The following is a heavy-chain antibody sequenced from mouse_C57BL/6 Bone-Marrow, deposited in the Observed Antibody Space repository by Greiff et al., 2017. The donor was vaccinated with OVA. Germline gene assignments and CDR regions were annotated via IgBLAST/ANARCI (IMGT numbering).Heavy chain of an antibody. V-gene: IGHV2-5*01. CDR1: GFSLTSYG. CDR2: IWRGGST. J-gene: IGHJ4*01. CDR3: AKKWGYGNYLMDY. D-gene: IGHD2-1*01. Sequence: QVQLQQSGPGLVQPSQSLSITCTVSGFSLTSYGVHWVRQSPGQGLEWLGVIWRGGSTDSNAAFMSRLSITKDNSKSQVFFKMNSLQADDTAIYYSAKKWGYGNYLMDYWGQGTSVTVSS.